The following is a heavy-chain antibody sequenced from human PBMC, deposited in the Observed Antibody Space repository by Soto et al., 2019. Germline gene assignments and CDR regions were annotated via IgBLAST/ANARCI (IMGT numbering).Heavy chain of an antibody. V-gene: IGHV4-31*03. J-gene: IGHJ4*02. CDR3: ARDTSSYYFDY. CDR1: GGSISSGGYY. D-gene: IGHD3-16*02. Sequence: SETLSLTCTVSGGSISSGGYYWSWIRQHPGKGLEWIGYIYYSGSTYYNPSLKSRVTISVDTSKNQFSLKLSSVTAADTAVYYCARDTSSYYFDYWGQGTLVTVS. CDR2: IYYSGST.